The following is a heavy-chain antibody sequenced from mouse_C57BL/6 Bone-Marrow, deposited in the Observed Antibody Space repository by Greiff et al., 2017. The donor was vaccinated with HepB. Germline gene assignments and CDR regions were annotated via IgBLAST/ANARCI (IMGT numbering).Heavy chain of an antibody. CDR3: AREGYDYDGD. D-gene: IGHD2-4*01. V-gene: IGHV1-42*01. CDR2: INPSTGGT. J-gene: IGHJ3*01. Sequence: EVKLQQSGPELVKPGASVKISCKASGYSFTGYYMNWVKQSPEKSLEWIGEINPSTGGTTYNQKFKAKATLTVDKSSSTAYMQLKSLTSEDSAVYYCAREGYDYDGDWGQGTLVTVSA. CDR1: GYSFTGYY.